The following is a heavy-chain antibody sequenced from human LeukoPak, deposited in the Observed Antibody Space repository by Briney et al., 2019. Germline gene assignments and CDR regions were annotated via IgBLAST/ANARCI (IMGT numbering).Heavy chain of an antibody. V-gene: IGHV3-20*04. CDR2: ISWNGGTT. CDR1: GFTFDNYG. Sequence: GGSLRLSCAASGFTFDNYGLSWVRQVPGKGLQWVSGISWNGGTTNYADSVKGRFTISRDNAKNSLYLQMNSLRAEDTAFYYCARDGGDKSWLQSYYFDHWGQGTLVTVSS. J-gene: IGHJ4*02. D-gene: IGHD5-24*01. CDR3: ARDGGDKSWLQSYYFDH.